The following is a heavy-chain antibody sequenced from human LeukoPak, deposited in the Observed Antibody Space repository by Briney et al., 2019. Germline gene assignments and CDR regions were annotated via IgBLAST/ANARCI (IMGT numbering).Heavy chain of an antibody. Sequence: NASETLSLTCAVYGGSFSGYYWSWIRQPPGKGLEWIGEINHSGSTNYNPSLKSPVTISVDTSKNQFSLKLSSVTAADTAVYYCARVSYCSSTSCSDYWGQGTLVTVSS. CDR3: ARVSYCSSTSCSDY. J-gene: IGHJ4*02. CDR2: INHSGST. CDR1: GGSFSGYY. D-gene: IGHD2-2*01. V-gene: IGHV4-34*01.